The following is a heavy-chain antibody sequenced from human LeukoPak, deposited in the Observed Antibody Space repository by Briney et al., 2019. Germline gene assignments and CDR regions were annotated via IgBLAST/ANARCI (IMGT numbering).Heavy chain of an antibody. D-gene: IGHD4-11*01. CDR3: AREGVYSNYFDY. J-gene: IGHJ4*02. CDR2: IKPSGGST. Sequence: ASVKVSCKASGYTFTSYYMHWVRQAPGQGLEWMGIIKPSGGSTAYAQKFQGRVTMTRDTSTSTRDTSTSTVYMELSSLRSEDTAMYYCAREGVYSNYFDYWGQGTLVTVSS. V-gene: IGHV1-46*01. CDR1: GYTFTSYY.